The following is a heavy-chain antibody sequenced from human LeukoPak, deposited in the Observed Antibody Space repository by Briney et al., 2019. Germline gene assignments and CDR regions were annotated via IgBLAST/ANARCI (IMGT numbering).Heavy chain of an antibody. CDR2: IYHSGST. J-gene: IGHJ4*02. D-gene: IGHD1-26*01. CDR3: ARDSPVGASTGDY. V-gene: IGHV4-30-2*01. Sequence: KTSETLSLTCTVSGGSISSGGYYWSWIRQPPGEGLEWIGYIYHSGSTYYNPSLKSRVTISVDRSKNQFSLKLSSVTAADTAVYYCARDSPVGASTGDYWGQGTLVTVSS. CDR1: GGSISSGGYY.